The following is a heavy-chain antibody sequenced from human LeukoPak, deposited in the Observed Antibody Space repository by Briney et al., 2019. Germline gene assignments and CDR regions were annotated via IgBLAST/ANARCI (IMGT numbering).Heavy chain of an antibody. CDR2: IYHSGST. Sequence: PSETLSLTCAVSGGSISSSNWWSWVRQPPGKGLEWIGEIYHSGSTNYNPSLKSRVTISVDKSKNQFSLKLSSVTAADTAVYYCARDSATENDAFDIWGQGTMVTVSS. V-gene: IGHV4-4*02. CDR1: GGSISSSNW. J-gene: IGHJ3*02. CDR3: ARDSATENDAFDI. D-gene: IGHD4-11*01.